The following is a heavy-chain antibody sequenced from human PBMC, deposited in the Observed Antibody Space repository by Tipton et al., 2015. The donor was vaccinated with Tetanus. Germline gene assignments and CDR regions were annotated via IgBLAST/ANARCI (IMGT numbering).Heavy chain of an antibody. Sequence: LRLSCTVSGGSVRGGSYYWNWIRQPPGKGLEWLAYVSYSGRTNSNYFLKSRITVSQDASKNHFSLRLTSVTAADTAVYYCARGLPREPFYFDYWGQGKQVAVSS. CDR1: GGSVRGGSYY. CDR2: VSYSGRT. D-gene: IGHD1-26*01. V-gene: IGHV4-61*03. CDR3: ARGLPREPFYFDY. J-gene: IGHJ4*02.